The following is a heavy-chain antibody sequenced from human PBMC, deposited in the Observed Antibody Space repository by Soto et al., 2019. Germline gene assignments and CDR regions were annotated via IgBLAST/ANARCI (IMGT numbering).Heavy chain of an antibody. J-gene: IGHJ2*01. CDR3: VHQDCNNNNSCFHR. V-gene: IGHV2-5*02. D-gene: IGHD4-4*01. CDR2: IYWDDDK. Sequence: QITVKESGPKLVKPSQTLTLTCAFSGFSLSTIGVGVGWVRQPPGKAPEWLALIYWDDDKRYRPTLKSKLSHTKDTSKDQVVFTMTNMDPGDTAPDYCVHQDCNNNNSCFHRWGRGTLVTVS. CDR1: GFSLSTIGVG.